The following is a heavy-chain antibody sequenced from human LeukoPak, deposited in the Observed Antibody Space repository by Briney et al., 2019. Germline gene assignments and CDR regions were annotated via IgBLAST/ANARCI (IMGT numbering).Heavy chain of an antibody. J-gene: IGHJ5*02. D-gene: IGHD6-13*01. CDR3: ASIAAAGTIDP. Sequence: SETLSLTCTVSGGSISSYYWSWIRQPPGKGLEWIGYIYYSGSTNYNPSLRGRVTISVDTSKNQFSLKLSSVTAADTAVYYCASIAAAGTIDPWGQGTLVTVSS. CDR1: GGSISSYY. CDR2: IYYSGST. V-gene: IGHV4-59*01.